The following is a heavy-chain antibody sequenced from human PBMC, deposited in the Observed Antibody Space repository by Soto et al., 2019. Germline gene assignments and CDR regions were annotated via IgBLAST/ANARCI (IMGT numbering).Heavy chain of an antibody. Sequence: EVQLVESGGGLIQPGGSLRLSCAVSGFTVSNNYMSWVRQAPGKGLEGVSVIYSGGYTAYGDSVKGRFTISRDNSKNTQSLQNYSLRAWDTAGSCCGSHPGGGGYWGQGTLVTVSS. V-gene: IGHV3-53*01. J-gene: IGHJ4*02. D-gene: IGHD3-10*01. CDR1: GFTVSNNY. CDR3: GSHPGGGGY. CDR2: IYSGGYT.